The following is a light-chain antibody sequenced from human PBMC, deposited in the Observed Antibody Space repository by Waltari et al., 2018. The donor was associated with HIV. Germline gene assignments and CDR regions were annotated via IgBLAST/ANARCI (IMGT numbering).Light chain of an antibody. CDR1: QTINRY. CDR2: GAS. V-gene: IGKV1-39*01. J-gene: IGKJ2*01. CDR3: QQSYGTPRT. Sequence: DIQMTQYPSSLSACVGDRVTITCRASQTINRYLNWYQQKSGRAPQVLIHGASTLHSGAPSRFSGSGSETDFTLTITSLKVEDSATYFCQQSYGTPRTFGPGTHLEI.